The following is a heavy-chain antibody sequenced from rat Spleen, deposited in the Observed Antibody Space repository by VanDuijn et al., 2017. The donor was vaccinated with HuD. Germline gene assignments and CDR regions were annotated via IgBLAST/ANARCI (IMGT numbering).Heavy chain of an antibody. V-gene: IGHV3-3*01. J-gene: IGHJ3*01. CDR1: GHSISSTYR. D-gene: IGHD1-6*01. Sequence: EVQLQESGPGLVKPSQSLSLTCSVSGHSISSTYRWNWIRKFPGNKLEWMGYINSAGTTIYSPSLKSRISITRDTSKNQLFLQVDSVNTDDTATYYCARSDGVQYYLPFADWGQGTLVTVSS. CDR2: INSAGTT. CDR3: ARSDGVQYYLPFAD.